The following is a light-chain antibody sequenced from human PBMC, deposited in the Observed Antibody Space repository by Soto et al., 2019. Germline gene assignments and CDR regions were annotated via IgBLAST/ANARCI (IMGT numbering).Light chain of an antibody. Sequence: QSVLTQPPSASGTPGQRVTISCSGSSSNIGSNYVYWYQQLPGTAPKLLIYRNNQRPSGVPDRFSGSKSGTSASLAISGLPSKDEADYYCAAWDDSLSGWVFGGGTKVTVL. CDR2: RNN. CDR1: SSNIGSNY. CDR3: AAWDDSLSGWV. V-gene: IGLV1-47*01. J-gene: IGLJ3*02.